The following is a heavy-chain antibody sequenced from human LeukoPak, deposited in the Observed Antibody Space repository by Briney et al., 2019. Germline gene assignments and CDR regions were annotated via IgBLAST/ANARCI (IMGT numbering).Heavy chain of an antibody. Sequence: GGSLRLSCAASGFTVSSNYMSWVRQAPRKGLEWVSVIYSGGSTYYADSVKGRFTISRDNSKNTLYLQMNSLRAEDTAVYYCGRDSLTVHAFDIWGQGTMVTVSS. CDR1: GFTVSSNY. CDR2: IYSGGST. J-gene: IGHJ3*02. CDR3: GRDSLTVHAFDI. D-gene: IGHD3-22*01. V-gene: IGHV3-66*02.